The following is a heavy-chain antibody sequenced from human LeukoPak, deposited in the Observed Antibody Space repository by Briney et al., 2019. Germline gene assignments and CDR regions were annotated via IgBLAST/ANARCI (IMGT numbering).Heavy chain of an antibody. CDR1: GFTFDDYA. CDR3: AKVRRGYSFFDY. CDR2: ISWNSGSI. Sequence: GRSLRLSCAASGFTFDDYAMHWVRQAPGQGLEWVSGISWNSGSIGYADSVKGRFTISRDNAKNSLYLQMNSLRAEDTALYYCAKVRRGYSFFDYWGQGTLVTVSS. J-gene: IGHJ4*02. D-gene: IGHD5-18*01. V-gene: IGHV3-9*01.